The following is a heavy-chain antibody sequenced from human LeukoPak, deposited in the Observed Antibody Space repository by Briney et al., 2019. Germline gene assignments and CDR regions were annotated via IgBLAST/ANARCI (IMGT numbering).Heavy chain of an antibody. CDR2: INPNTGGT. D-gene: IGHD5-12*01. CDR3: ARESYSGYVRWFDP. V-gene: IGHV1-2*02. J-gene: IGHJ5*02. Sequence: ASVKVSCKACGYSFSAYYIHWVRQAPGQGLEWMGWINPNTGGTHFEQKFQDRVTMTRDTSISTAYMELTSLTSCDTAMYSCARESYSGYVRWFDPWGQGTQVSVSS. CDR1: GYSFSAYY.